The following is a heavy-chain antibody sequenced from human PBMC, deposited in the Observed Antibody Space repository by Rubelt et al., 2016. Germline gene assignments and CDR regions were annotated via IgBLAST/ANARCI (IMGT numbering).Heavy chain of an antibody. CDR1: GFTFSSYG. CDR2: IRYDGSNK. CDR3: AKPARLDYGINAEYFQH. Sequence: QVQLVESGGGVVQPGGSLRLSCAASGFTFSSYGMHWVRQAPGKGLEWGAFIRYDGSNKYYADSVKGRFTISRDNSKNTLYLQMNSLRAEDTAGYYCAKPARLDYGINAEYFQHWGQGTLVTVSS. J-gene: IGHJ1*01. V-gene: IGHV3-30*02. D-gene: IGHD4-17*01.